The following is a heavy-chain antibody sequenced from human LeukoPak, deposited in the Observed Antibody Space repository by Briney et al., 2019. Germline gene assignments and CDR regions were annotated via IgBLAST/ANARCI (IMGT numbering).Heavy chain of an antibody. CDR2: INHSGST. CDR1: GGSFSGYY. D-gene: IGHD1-7*01. J-gene: IGHJ4*02. CDR3: ASKGRWNYGLDY. V-gene: IGHV4-34*01. Sequence: SETLSLTCAVYGGSFSGYYWSWIRQPPGKGLEWIGEINHSGSTNYNPSLKSRVTMSVDTSKNQFSLKLSSVTAADTAVYYCASKGRWNYGLDYWGQGTLVTVSS.